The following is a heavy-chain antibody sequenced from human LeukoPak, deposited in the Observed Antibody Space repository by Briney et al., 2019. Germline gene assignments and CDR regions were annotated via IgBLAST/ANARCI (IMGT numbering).Heavy chain of an antibody. J-gene: IGHJ3*02. CDR1: GGSISSSSYY. V-gene: IGHV4-39*01. CDR2: IYYSGST. CDR3: ARPLIVVSPAATYDAFDI. D-gene: IGHD2-15*01. Sequence: PSETLSLTCTVSGGSISSSSYYWGWIRQPPGKGLEWIGSIYYSGSTYYNPSLKSPVTISVDTSKNQFSLKLSSVTAADTAVYYCARPLIVVSPAATYDAFDIWGQGTMVTVSS.